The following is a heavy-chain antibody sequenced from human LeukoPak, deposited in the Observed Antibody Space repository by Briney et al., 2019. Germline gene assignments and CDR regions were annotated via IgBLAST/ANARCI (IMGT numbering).Heavy chain of an antibody. CDR1: GGSISGSY. J-gene: IGHJ4*02. CDR3: ARGIYAYYDILTGYHPLDY. Sequence: SETLSLTCTVSGGSISGSYWSWIRQPPGKGLEWIAYMYNSGSTYYNPSLKSRVTISVDTSKNQFSLKLSSVTAADTAVYYCARGIYAYYDILTGYHPLDYWGQGTLVTVSS. V-gene: IGHV4-59*08. CDR2: MYNSGST. D-gene: IGHD3-9*01.